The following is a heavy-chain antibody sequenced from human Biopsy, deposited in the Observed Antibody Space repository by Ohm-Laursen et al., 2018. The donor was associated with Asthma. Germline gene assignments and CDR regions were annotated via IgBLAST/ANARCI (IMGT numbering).Heavy chain of an antibody. CDR1: GYTFTGYY. V-gene: IGHV1-46*01. D-gene: IGHD3-3*01. CDR2: INPSGGST. CDR3: ASQSSGPDFWSGYYYSDY. J-gene: IGHJ4*02. Sequence: SVKVSCKASGYTFTGYYMHWVRQAPGQGLEWMGIINPSGGSTSYAQKFQGRVTMTRDTSTSTVYMELSSLRAEDTAVYYCASQSSGPDFWSGYYYSDYWGQGTLVTVSS.